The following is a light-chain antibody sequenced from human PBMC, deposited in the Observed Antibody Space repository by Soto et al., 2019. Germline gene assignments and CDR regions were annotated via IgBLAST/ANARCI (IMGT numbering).Light chain of an antibody. CDR2: RTS. CDR3: QRYNSDSV. J-gene: IGKJ2*01. V-gene: IGKV1-5*03. Sequence: DIQMTQSPSTLSAFVGDRVTITCRASQTISGWLAWYQQKPGKAPNHLIYRTSSLQSGVPSRFGGSGSGTDLTLTIDNLQPDDFATYYCQRYNSDSVFRQGTKLEMK. CDR1: QTISGW.